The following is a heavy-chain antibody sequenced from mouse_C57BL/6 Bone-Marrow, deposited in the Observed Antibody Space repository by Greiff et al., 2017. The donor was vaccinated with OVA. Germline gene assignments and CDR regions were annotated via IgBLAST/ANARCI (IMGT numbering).Heavy chain of an antibody. Sequence: EVKLMESGGGLVQPGGSLKLSCAASGFTFSDYYMYWVRQTPEKRLEWVAYISNGGGSTYYPDTVKGRFTISRDNAKNTLYLQMSRLKSEDAAMYYCARRGAPSYFDVWGTGTTVTVSS. V-gene: IGHV5-12*01. CDR1: GFTFSDYY. CDR3: ARRGAPSYFDV. CDR2: ISNGGGST. J-gene: IGHJ1*03. D-gene: IGHD3-1*01.